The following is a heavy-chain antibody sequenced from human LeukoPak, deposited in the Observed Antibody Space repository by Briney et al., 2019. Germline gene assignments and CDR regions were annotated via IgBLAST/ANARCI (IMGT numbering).Heavy chain of an antibody. V-gene: IGHV4-4*07. D-gene: IGHD3-9*01. Sequence: TSETLSLTCTVSGGSISSYYWSWIRQPAGKGLEWIGRIYTSVSTNYNPSLKSRVTMSVDTSKKQFALKLSSVTAADTAVYYCARALVPYYDILTGYYKHPIDAFDIWGQGTKVTVSS. CDR1: GGSISSYY. J-gene: IGHJ3*02. CDR3: ARALVPYYDILTGYYKHPIDAFDI. CDR2: IYTSVST.